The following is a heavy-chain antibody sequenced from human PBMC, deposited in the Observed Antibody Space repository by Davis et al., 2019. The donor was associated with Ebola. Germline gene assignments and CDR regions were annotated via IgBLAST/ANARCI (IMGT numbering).Heavy chain of an antibody. CDR3: ARDPLYYDFWSGYHNYYYGMDV. CDR2: INAGNGNT. J-gene: IGHJ6*02. Sequence: ASVKVSCKASGYTFTSYGISWVRQAPGQGLEWMGWINAGNGNTTYSQKFQGRVTITRDTSASTAYMELSSLRSEDTAVYYCARDPLYYDFWSGYHNYYYGMDVWGQGTTVTVSS. V-gene: IGHV1-3*01. CDR1: GYTFTSYG. D-gene: IGHD3-3*01.